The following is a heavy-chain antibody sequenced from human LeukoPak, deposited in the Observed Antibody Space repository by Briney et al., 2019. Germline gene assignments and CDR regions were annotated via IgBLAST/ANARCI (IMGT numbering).Heavy chain of an antibody. CDR1: GFTLNNYA. J-gene: IGHJ4*02. CDR2: ISGGGETT. CDR3: ARDYADYVGYFFFDY. Sequence: GGSLSLSCAASGFTLNNYAMNWVRQAPGKGLEWVSSISGGGETTYYADSAKGRFTISRDNSQNTLYLQMNSLRAEDTAVYYCARDYADYVGYFFFDYWGQGTLVTVSS. D-gene: IGHD4-17*01. V-gene: IGHV3-23*01.